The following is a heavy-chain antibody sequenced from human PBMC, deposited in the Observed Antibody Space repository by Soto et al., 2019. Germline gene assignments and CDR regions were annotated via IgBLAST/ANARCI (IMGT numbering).Heavy chain of an antibody. J-gene: IGHJ4*02. CDR1: GFTFSSYA. CDR2: ISGSGGST. Sequence: EVQLLESGGGLVQPGGSLRLSCAASGFTFSSYAMSWVRQAPGKGLEWVSAISGSGGSTYYTDSVKGRFTISRDNSKNTLYLQMNSLRAEDTAVYYCAKFGVGATKGEGYWGQGTLVTVSS. CDR3: AKFGVGATKGEGY. D-gene: IGHD1-26*01. V-gene: IGHV3-23*01.